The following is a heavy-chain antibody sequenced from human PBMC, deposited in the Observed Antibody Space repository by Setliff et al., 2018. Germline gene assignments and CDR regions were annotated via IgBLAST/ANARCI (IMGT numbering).Heavy chain of an antibody. D-gene: IGHD3-10*01. J-gene: IGHJ4*02. CDR2: IFYTGST. V-gene: IGHV4-39*01. CDR3: ARSLGSGSYYNSRPFYSDY. Sequence: PSETLSLTCTVSNGSISSGNYFWGWIRQPPGKGLEWMGSIFYTGSTYYSPSLKSRVTMSIDTSKNQFSLNLNSVTAADTAVYYCARSLGSGSYYNSRPFYSDYWGQGTLVTVSS. CDR1: NGSISSGNYF.